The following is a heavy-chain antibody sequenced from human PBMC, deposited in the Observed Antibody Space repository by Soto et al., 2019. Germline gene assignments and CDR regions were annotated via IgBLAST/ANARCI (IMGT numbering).Heavy chain of an antibody. Sequence: QVQLVESGGGVVQPGRSLRLSCAASGFTFSSYAMHWVRQAPGKGLEWVAVISYDGSNKYYADSVKGRFTISRDNSKNTLYLQMNSLRAEDTAVYYCARDPPITFGGVVPPGSPGDWGQGTLVTVSS. J-gene: IGHJ4*02. D-gene: IGHD3-16*01. CDR2: ISYDGSNK. V-gene: IGHV3-30-3*01. CDR3: ARDPPITFGGVVPPGSPGD. CDR1: GFTFSSYA.